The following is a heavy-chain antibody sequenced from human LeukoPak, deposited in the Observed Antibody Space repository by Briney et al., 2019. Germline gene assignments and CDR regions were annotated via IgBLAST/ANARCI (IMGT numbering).Heavy chain of an antibody. V-gene: IGHV4-38-2*02. J-gene: IGHJ4*02. CDR2: IYHSGST. CDR1: GYSISSGYY. Sequence: TSETLSLTCTVSGYSISSGYYWGWIRQPPGKGLEWIGSIYHSGSTYYNPSLKSRVTISVDTSKNQFSLKLSSVTAADTAVYYCARDQVAGHDYWGQGTLVTVSS. CDR3: ARDQVAGHDY. D-gene: IGHD6-19*01.